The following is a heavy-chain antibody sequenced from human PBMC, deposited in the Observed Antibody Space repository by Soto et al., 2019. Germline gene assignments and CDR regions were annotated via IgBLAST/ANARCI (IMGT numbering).Heavy chain of an antibody. CDR2: IRSKAYGGTT. CDR3: TRDSDLGELSLDY. V-gene: IGHV3-49*03. D-gene: IGHD3-16*02. CDR1: GFTFGDYA. J-gene: IGHJ4*02. Sequence: GGSLRLSCTASGFTFGDYAMSWFRQAPGKGLEWVGFIRSKAYGGTTEYAASVKGRFTISRDDSKSIAYLQMNSLKTEDTAVYYCTRDSDLGELSLDYWGQGTLVTVSS.